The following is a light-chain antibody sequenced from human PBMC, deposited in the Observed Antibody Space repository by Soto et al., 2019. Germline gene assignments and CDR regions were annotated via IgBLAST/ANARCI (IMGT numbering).Light chain of an antibody. CDR1: SSDVGGYNF. Sequence: QSALTQPASVSGSPGQSIAISCTGTSSDVGGYNFVSWYQQHPGKAPKLMIYDVSNRPSGVSNRFSGSKSGNTASLTISGLQADDEADYYCSSYSGSSTLVVFGGGTKVTVL. CDR2: DVS. V-gene: IGLV2-14*03. J-gene: IGLJ2*01. CDR3: SSYSGSSTLVV.